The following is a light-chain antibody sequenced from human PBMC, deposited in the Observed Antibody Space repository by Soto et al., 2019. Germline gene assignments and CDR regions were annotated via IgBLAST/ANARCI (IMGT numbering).Light chain of an antibody. V-gene: IGKV3-20*01. CDR1: QSVSSSY. CDR3: QQYGSSPFT. CDR2: GAS. Sequence: EVVLTQSPATLSLSQGERATLSCRASQSVSSSYLAWYQQKPGQAPRLLIYGASSRATGIPDRFSGSGSGTDFTLTISRLEPEDFAVYYCQQYGSSPFTFGPGTRLEIK. J-gene: IGKJ5*01.